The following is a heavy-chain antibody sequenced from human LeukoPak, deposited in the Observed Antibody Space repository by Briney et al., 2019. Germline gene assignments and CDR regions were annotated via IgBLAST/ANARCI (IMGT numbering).Heavy chain of an antibody. Sequence: PSETLSLTCAVYGGSFSAYYWSWIRQPPGKGLEWIGEINHSGSTNYNPSLKSRVTISVDTSKNQFSLQLNSVTAADTAVYYCARHPRLTGRFSQGYFDLWGRGTLVTVSS. D-gene: IGHD1-14*01. V-gene: IGHV4-34*01. CDR2: INHSGST. J-gene: IGHJ2*01. CDR3: ARHPRLTGRFSQGYFDL. CDR1: GGSFSAYY.